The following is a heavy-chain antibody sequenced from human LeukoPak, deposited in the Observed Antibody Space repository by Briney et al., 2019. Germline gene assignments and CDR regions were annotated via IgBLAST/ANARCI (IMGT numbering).Heavy chain of an antibody. Sequence: SETLSLTCAVYGGSFSDYSWTWIRQAPGEGLEWIGEINHNGGTNHNPSLVSRVIMSVDTSKNQFSLKVSSVTAADTAVYYCARAGYSYSINDWSRTGLGAYATKYYYYMDVWGKGTTVTVSS. D-gene: IGHD5-18*01. J-gene: IGHJ6*03. CDR2: INHNGGT. V-gene: IGHV4-34*01. CDR3: ARAGYSYSINDWSRTGLGAYATKYYYYMDV. CDR1: GGSFSDYS.